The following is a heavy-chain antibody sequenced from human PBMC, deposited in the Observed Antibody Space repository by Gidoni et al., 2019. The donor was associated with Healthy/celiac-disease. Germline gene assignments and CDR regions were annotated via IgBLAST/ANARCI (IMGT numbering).Heavy chain of an antibody. D-gene: IGHD6-13*01. J-gene: IGHJ4*02. Sequence: QVQLQESGPGLVKPSQTLSLTCTVSGGPISSGSYYWSWIRQPAGKGLEWIGRIYTSGSTNYNPSLKSRVTISVDTSKNQFSLKLSSVTAADTAVYYCARGELSAAGTGFDYWGQGTLVTVSS. CDR2: IYTSGST. CDR1: GGPISSGSYY. V-gene: IGHV4-61*02. CDR3: ARGELSAAGTGFDY.